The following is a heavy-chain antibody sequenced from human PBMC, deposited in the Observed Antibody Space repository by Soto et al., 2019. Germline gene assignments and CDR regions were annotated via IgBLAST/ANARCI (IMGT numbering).Heavy chain of an antibody. CDR3: ARRSRSGYDWVGYNWFDL. CDR1: GYSFTTHW. V-gene: IGHV5-51*01. CDR2: IYPSDSDT. Sequence: EVQLVQSGAEVKKPGESLKISCKGSGYSFTTHWIAWVRQMPGKGLEWMGIIYPSDSDTTYSPSFQGQVTISVDKSIRPAYVQWSSLKASDTAMYYCARRSRSGYDWVGYNWFDLWGQGTLVTVSS. J-gene: IGHJ5*02. D-gene: IGHD5-12*01.